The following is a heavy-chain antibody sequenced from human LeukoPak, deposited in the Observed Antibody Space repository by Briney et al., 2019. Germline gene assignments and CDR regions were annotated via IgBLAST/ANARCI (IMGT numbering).Heavy chain of an antibody. V-gene: IGHV3-21*01. CDR3: ARSLPVGRYSGYDSGFDY. CDR1: GFTFSSYS. CDR2: ISSSSSYI. Sequence: GGSLRLSCAASGFTFSSYSMNWVRQAPGKGLEWVSSISSSSSYIYYADSVKGRFTISRDNAKNSLYLQMNSLRAEDTAVYYCARSLPVGRYSGYDSGFDYWGQGTLVTVSS. D-gene: IGHD5-12*01. J-gene: IGHJ4*02.